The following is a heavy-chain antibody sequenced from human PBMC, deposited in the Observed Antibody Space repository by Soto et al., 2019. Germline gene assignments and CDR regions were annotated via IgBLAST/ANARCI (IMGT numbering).Heavy chain of an antibody. CDR3: ARVWTGMGLGERPFDI. J-gene: IGHJ3*02. CDR1: GYTFTSYG. V-gene: IGHV1-18*01. D-gene: IGHD3-10*01. CDR2: ISAYNRNT. Sequence: QVQLVQSGAEVKKPGASVKVSCKASGYTFTSYGISCVRQAPGQGLEWMGWISAYNRNTNDAQKLQGTVTMTTDTSTSTAYMELRSLRSDDTSVYYCARVWTGMGLGERPFDIWGQGTMVTVSS.